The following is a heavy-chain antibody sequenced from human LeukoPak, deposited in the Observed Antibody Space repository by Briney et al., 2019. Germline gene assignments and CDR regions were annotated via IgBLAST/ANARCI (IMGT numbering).Heavy chain of an antibody. CDR3: ARGPVVVIAPADY. CDR1: GFTFSTYW. CDR2: IKQDGSEK. J-gene: IGHJ4*02. V-gene: IGHV3-7*01. D-gene: IGHD2-21*01. Sequence: GGSLRLSCAASGFTFSTYWMSWVRQAPGKGLEWVANIKQDGSEKSYVDSVKGRFTISRDNAKNSLYLQMNNPRAEDTAVYYCARGPVVVIAPADYWGQGTLVTVSS.